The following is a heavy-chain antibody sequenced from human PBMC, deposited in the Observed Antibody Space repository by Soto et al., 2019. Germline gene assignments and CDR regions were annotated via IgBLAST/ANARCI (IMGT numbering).Heavy chain of an antibody. CDR1: GYTFTSYY. J-gene: IGHJ4*02. D-gene: IGHD3-16*01. CDR2: ITPSDGRR. Sequence: QVQLVQSGAEVRKPGASVKVSCKASGYTFTSYYLHWVRQAPGQGLEWMGMITPSDGRRTYAQEFQGRVKRTRQTSPSTVYLDMSSPGSEGPAVYYCARALPRYIVGLMLDFAYGGQGTLVTVSS. V-gene: IGHV1-46*01. CDR3: ARALPRYIVGLMLDFAY.